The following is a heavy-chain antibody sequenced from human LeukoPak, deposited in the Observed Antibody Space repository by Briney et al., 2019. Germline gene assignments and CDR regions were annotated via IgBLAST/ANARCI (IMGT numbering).Heavy chain of an antibody. CDR3: SGLRFGEDY. CDR2: ISGSGGTT. Sequence: GGSLRLSCAASGFTFSSYALSWVRQAPGKGLEWVSAISGSGGTTYYADSVKGRFTISRDNSKNTLYLQMNSLRAEDTAVYYCSGLRFGEDYWGQGTLVTVSS. J-gene: IGHJ4*02. D-gene: IGHD3-10*01. V-gene: IGHV3-23*01. CDR1: GFTFSSYA.